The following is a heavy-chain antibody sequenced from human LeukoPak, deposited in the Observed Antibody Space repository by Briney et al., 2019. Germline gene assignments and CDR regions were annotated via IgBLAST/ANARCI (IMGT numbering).Heavy chain of an antibody. D-gene: IGHD2-15*01. J-gene: IGHJ4*02. CDR2: IYYSGST. V-gene: IGHV4-59*01. CDR1: GRSISSYY. Sequence: SETLSLTCTVSGRSISSYYWRWLRQPPGKGREWVGYIYYSGSTNYNPSLKSRVNISVGTSNNQFSLKLSAVTAADTAVYYCARVRGGRYCSGGSCYPYYFDDWGKGTLVTVSS. CDR3: ARVRGGRYCSGGSCYPYYFDD.